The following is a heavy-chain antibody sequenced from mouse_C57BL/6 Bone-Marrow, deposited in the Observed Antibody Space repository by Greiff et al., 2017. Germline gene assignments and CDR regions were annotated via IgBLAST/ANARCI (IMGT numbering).Heavy chain of an antibody. CDR3: ARRGYGSSYWYFDV. J-gene: IGHJ1*03. CDR1: GYTFTSYW. CDR2: IRPNSGST. Sequence: VQLQQPGAELVKPGASVKLSCKASGYTFTSYWMHWVKQRPGQGLEWIGMIRPNSGSTNYNEKFKSKATLTVDKSSSTAYMQLSSLTSEDSAVYYCARRGYGSSYWYFDVWGTGTTVTVSS. D-gene: IGHD1-1*01. V-gene: IGHV1-64*01.